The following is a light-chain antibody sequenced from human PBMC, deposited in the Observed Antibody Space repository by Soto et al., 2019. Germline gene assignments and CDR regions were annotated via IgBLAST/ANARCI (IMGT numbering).Light chain of an antibody. CDR2: AAS. V-gene: IGKV1-8*01. Sequence: AIRMTQSPSSLSASTGDRVTITCRASQGISSYLAWYQQKPGKAPKLLIYAASTLQSGVPSRFSGSGSGTDFTLTISCLQSEDFATYYCKQYYSDPITFGQRTPLETK. CDR1: QGISSY. J-gene: IGKJ5*01. CDR3: KQYYSDPIT.